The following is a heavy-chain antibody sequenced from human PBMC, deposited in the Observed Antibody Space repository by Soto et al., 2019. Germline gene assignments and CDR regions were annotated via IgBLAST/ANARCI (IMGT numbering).Heavy chain of an antibody. Sequence: PGGSLRLSCAASGITFIYAWMDWVRQAPGKRLEWVSYINIDGGSTHYAESVKGRFTISRDNARNSLSLQMDSLRVEDTVVYYCVRVPSGLKVFDYWGQGTLVTVSS. CDR2: INIDGGST. D-gene: IGHD1-1*01. J-gene: IGHJ4*02. CDR1: GITFIYAW. CDR3: VRVPSGLKVFDY. V-gene: IGHV3-48*01.